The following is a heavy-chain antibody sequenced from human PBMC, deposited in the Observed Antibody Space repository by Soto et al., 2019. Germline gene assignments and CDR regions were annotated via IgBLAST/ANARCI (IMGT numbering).Heavy chain of an antibody. CDR1: GGTFSSYA. Sequence: QVQLVQSGAEVKKPGSSVKVSCKASGGTFSSYAISWVRQAPGQGLEWMGGIIPIFGTANYEQKFQGRVTITADKSTNIAYMELSRLRSEDTAVYYCARSWQDSVVVVAATVYLNWFDPWGQGTLDTVSS. D-gene: IGHD2-15*01. CDR3: ARSWQDSVVVVAATVYLNWFDP. CDR2: IIPIFGTA. J-gene: IGHJ5*02. V-gene: IGHV1-69*06.